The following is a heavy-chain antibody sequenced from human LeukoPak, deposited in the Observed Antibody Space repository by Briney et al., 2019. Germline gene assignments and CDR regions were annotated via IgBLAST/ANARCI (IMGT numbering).Heavy chain of an antibody. D-gene: IGHD3-22*01. Sequence: GGSLRLSCAASGFSFSSYGMHWVRQAPGKGLEWVAYMRSDGSTKYYADSVKGRFTISRDNSKNTPYLQMNSLRPEDTAVYYCAKGYDSSGYYLDHWGQGTLVTASS. CDR2: MRSDGSTK. CDR3: AKGYDSSGYYLDH. J-gene: IGHJ4*02. CDR1: GFSFSSYG. V-gene: IGHV3-30*02.